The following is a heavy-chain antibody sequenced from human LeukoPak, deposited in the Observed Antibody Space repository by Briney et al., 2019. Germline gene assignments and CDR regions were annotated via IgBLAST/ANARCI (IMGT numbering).Heavy chain of an antibody. CDR3: ARGARRYNYYDSSGYYFGFDY. D-gene: IGHD3-22*01. CDR1: GGSFSGYY. Sequence: SETLSLTCAVYGGSFSGYYWSWIRQPPGKGLEWIGEINHSGSTNYNPSLKSRVTISVGTSKNQFSLKLSSVTAADTAVYYCARGARRYNYYDSSGYYFGFDYWGQGTLVTVSS. V-gene: IGHV4-34*01. J-gene: IGHJ4*02. CDR2: INHSGST.